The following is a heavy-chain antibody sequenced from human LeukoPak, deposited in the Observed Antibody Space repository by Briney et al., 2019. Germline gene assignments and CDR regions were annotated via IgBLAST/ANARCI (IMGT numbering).Heavy chain of an antibody. CDR3: ARPRVVAATVDAFDI. J-gene: IGHJ3*02. CDR2: IIPIFGTA. D-gene: IGHD2-15*01. Sequence: ASVKVSCKASGGTFSSYAISWVRQAPGQGLEWMEGIIPIFGTANYAQKFQGRVTITADESTSTAYMELSSLRSEDTAVYYCARPRVVAATVDAFDIWGQGTMVTVSS. V-gene: IGHV1-69*13. CDR1: GGTFSSYA.